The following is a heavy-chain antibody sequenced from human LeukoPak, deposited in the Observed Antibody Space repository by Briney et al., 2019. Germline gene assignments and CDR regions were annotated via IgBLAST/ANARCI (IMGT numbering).Heavy chain of an antibody. CDR2: IKQDGSEE. D-gene: IGHD3-16*01. CDR3: ARSYISPNWFDP. Sequence: PGGSLRLSCAASGFTFISYAIHWVRQAPGKGLEWVANIKQDGSEEYYLDSVKGRFSVSRDNGKDSLYLQMNSLRAEDTAIYYCARSYISPNWFDPWGQGTLVTVSS. V-gene: IGHV3-7*01. CDR1: GFTFISYA. J-gene: IGHJ5*02.